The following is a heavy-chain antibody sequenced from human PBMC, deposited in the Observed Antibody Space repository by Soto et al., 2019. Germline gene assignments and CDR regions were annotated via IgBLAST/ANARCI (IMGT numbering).Heavy chain of an antibody. CDR2: IYHSGST. Sequence: SETLSLTCAFSVYSISSGYYWGWIRQPPGKGLEWIGSIYHSGSTYYNPSLKSRVTISVDTSNNQFSLNLSSVTAADTAVYCCERDYDSRGQGTGVNVSS. J-gene: IGHJ1*01. V-gene: IGHV4-38-2*02. CDR3: ERDYDS. D-gene: IGHD3-3*01. CDR1: VYSISSGYY.